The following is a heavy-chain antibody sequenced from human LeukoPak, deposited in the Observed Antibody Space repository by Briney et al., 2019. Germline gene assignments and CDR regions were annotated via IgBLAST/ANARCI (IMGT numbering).Heavy chain of an antibody. D-gene: IGHD1-26*01. CDR2: IYHSGST. J-gene: IGHJ4*02. Sequence: SETLSLTCTVSGGSIRNYYWNWVRQPPGKGLEWIGYIYHSGSTNYNPSLKSRVTIAIDTSKTQLSLKLSSVTAADTAIYYCARTHIVGTSSSDYWGQGTLVTVSS. CDR1: GGSIRNYY. V-gene: IGHV4-59*01. CDR3: ARTHIVGTSSSDY.